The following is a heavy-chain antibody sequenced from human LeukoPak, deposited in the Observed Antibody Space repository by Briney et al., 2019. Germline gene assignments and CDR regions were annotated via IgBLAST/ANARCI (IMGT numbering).Heavy chain of an antibody. CDR2: ISSSSSYI. Sequence: GGSLRLSCAASGFTFSSYSMNWVRQAPGKGLEWVSSISSSSSYIYYADSVKGRFTISRDNAKNSLYLQMNSLRAEDTAVYYCARSNSSGWYITYYFDYWGQGTLVTVSS. V-gene: IGHV3-21*01. CDR1: GFTFSSYS. J-gene: IGHJ4*02. CDR3: ARSNSSGWYITYYFDY. D-gene: IGHD6-19*01.